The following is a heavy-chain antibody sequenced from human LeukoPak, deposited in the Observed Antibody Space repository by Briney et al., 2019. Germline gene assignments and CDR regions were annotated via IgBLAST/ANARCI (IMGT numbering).Heavy chain of an antibody. D-gene: IGHD6-19*01. Sequence: PSETLSLTCAVYGGSFSGYYWRWIRQPPGKGLEGSGEINHSGSTNYNPSLKSRVSISVDTSKNQFSLKLSSVTAADTAVYYCAIDSSGWYRGGYWFDPWGQGTLVTVSS. V-gene: IGHV4-34*01. CDR3: AIDSSGWYRGGYWFDP. CDR1: GGSFSGYY. CDR2: INHSGST. J-gene: IGHJ5*02.